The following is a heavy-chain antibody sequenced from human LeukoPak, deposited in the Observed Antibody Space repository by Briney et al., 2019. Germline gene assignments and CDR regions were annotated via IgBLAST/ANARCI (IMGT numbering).Heavy chain of an antibody. J-gene: IGHJ5*02. CDR1: GGSISSYY. V-gene: IGHV4-59*01. CDR3: ARDRELGQLGFDP. Sequence: SETLSLTCTVSGGSISSYYWSWIRQPPGKGLEWIGYIYYSGSTNYNPSPKSRVTISVDTSKNQFSLKLSSVTAADTAVYYCARDRELGQLGFDPWGQGTLVTVSS. D-gene: IGHD1-1*01. CDR2: IYYSGST.